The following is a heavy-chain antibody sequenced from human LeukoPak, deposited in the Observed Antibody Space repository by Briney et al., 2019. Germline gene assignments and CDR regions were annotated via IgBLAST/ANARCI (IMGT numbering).Heavy chain of an antibody. V-gene: IGHV4-39*07. CDR2: IYYSGTT. CDR3: ARNDMVLFDY. J-gene: IGHJ4*02. CDR1: GGSITTSIYY. D-gene: IGHD2-8*01. Sequence: SETLPLTCTVSGGSITTSIYYWGWIRQSPGKGLEWIGSIYYSGTTYYNPSLRSRVTLSVDTSKNQFSLKLTSVTAADTAVYYCARNDMVLFDYWGQGTLVTVSS.